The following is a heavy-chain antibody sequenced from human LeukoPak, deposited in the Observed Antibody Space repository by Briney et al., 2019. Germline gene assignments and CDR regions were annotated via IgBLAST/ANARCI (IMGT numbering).Heavy chain of an antibody. D-gene: IGHD6-13*01. CDR1: GYTFTDYY. J-gene: IGHJ4*02. V-gene: IGHV1-2*02. CDR3: SRASTMAAPGAMPNDF. Sequence: ASVKVSCKASGYTFTDYYMHWVRQAPERGLEWMGWINPNNGGTNYAQKFQDRVTMTRDTSISTAYMELSSFRSDDSAIYFCSRASTMAAPGAMPNDFWGQGTLVTVSS. CDR2: INPNNGGT.